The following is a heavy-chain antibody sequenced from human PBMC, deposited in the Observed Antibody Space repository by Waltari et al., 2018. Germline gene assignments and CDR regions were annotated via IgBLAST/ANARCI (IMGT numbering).Heavy chain of an antibody. D-gene: IGHD2-2*01. CDR3: AKSRGFEY. V-gene: IGHV3-7*01. J-gene: IGHJ4*02. CDR1: GFTFRRYW. CDR2: INYDGSQK. Sequence: EVQLVASGGGLVQPGGSLRLSWGASGFTFRRYWMSWVRQTPGKGLEWVAKINYDGSQKYYVDSVKGRFTISRDNAKNSVYLQMNSLRVEDTAVYYCAKSRGFEYWGQGSLITVSS.